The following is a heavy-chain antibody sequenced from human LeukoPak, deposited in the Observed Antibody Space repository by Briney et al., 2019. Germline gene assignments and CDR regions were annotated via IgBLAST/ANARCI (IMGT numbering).Heavy chain of an antibody. Sequence: GGSLRLSCVVSGFTFNNYWMTWVRQAPGKGLEWVANIKSDERGKYYAECEEGGVNISRENAKDSLHLNIKTRRVGDASVYFCARGPSDLSISRFGMVVPRDGFDFWGQGTMVTVPS. CDR2: IKSDERGK. CDR1: GFTFNNYW. J-gene: IGHJ3*01. CDR3: ARGPSDLSISRFGMVVPRDGFDF. V-gene: IGHV3-7*01. D-gene: IGHD3-3*01.